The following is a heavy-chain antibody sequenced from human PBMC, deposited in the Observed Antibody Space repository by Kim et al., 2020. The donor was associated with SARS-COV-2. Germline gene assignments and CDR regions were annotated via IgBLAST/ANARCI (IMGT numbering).Heavy chain of an antibody. CDR2: ISGSGGST. J-gene: IGHJ6*02. Sequence: GGSLRLSCAASGFTFSSYAMSWVRQAPGKGLEWVSAISGSGGSTYYADSVKGRFTISRDNSKNTLYLQMNSLRAEDTAVYSCAKSGAPYGPGPPWYYYGMDVWGQGTTVTVSS. CDR3: AKSGAPYGPGPPWYYYGMDV. V-gene: IGHV3-23*01. D-gene: IGHD3-10*01. CDR1: GFTFSSYA.